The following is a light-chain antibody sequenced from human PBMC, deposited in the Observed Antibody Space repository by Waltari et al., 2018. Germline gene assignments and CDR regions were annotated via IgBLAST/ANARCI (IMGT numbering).Light chain of an antibody. CDR3: QHIRT. CDR2: KAS. J-gene: IGKJ1*01. CDR1: QSISSW. Sequence: DIQMTQSPSTLSASVGDSVTITCRASQSISSWLAWYQQKPGKAPKLLIDKASSLESGVPSRFSGSVSGTEFTLTISSLQPDDFATYYCQHIRTFGQGTKVEIK. V-gene: IGKV1-5*03.